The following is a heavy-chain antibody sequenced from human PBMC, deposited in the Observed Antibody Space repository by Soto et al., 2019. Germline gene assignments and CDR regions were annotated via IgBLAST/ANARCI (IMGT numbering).Heavy chain of an antibody. V-gene: IGHV3-7*03. D-gene: IGHD5-18*01. CDR2: IKQSGSET. CDR3: ARGYSIDY. J-gene: IGHJ4*02. CDR1: GLTLSSIW. Sequence: GGSRRPPWAAPGLTLSSIWMRWVRQAPGKGLEWVTNIKQSGSETYYVDSVKGRFTISRDDAKNSLYLQMNTLRAEDTAVYYCARGYSIDYWGQGTLVTVSS.